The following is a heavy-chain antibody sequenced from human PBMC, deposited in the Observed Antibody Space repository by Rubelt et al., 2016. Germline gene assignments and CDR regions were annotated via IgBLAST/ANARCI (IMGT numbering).Heavy chain of an antibody. V-gene: IGHV3-64D*09. Sequence: EVQLVESGGGLVQPGGSLRLSCSASGFTFSSYAMHWVRQAPGKGLEYVSAISSSGGSTYYADSVKGRFTISRDNSKNTLYLQMSSLRAEDTAVYYCARGPSPAPDYWGQGTLVTVSS. CDR1: GFTFSSYA. D-gene: IGHD6-6*01. CDR3: ARGPSPAPDY. CDR2: ISSSGGST. J-gene: IGHJ4*02.